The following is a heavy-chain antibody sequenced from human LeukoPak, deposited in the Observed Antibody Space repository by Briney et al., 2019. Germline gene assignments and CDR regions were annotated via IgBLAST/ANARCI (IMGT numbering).Heavy chain of an antibody. D-gene: IGHD1-26*01. CDR3: TTDGIDAFDS. CDR2: IKSKGEGETR. CDR1: VLSFTNAW. Sequence: GGSLRLSCVASVLSFTNAWMSRVRQAPGKGLEWVGRIKSKGEGETRDYAASVKGRFTISRDDSKDTLYLQMNSLKTEDTGVNYCTTDGIDAFDSWGRGTMVIVSS. V-gene: IGHV3-15*01. J-gene: IGHJ3*01.